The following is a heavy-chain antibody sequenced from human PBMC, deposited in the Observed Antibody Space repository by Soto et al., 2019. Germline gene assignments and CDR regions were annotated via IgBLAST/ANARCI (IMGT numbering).Heavy chain of an antibody. J-gene: IGHJ4*02. CDR2: IYPGDSDT. Sequence: SGKGSGYSFTSYWIGWVRQMPGKGLEWMGIIYPGDSDTRYSPSFQGQVTISADKSISTAYLQWSGLKASDTAMYYCARLSGYSSSWYDYWGQGTLVTVSS. V-gene: IGHV5-51*01. D-gene: IGHD6-13*01. CDR3: ARLSGYSSSWYDY. CDR1: GYSFTSYW.